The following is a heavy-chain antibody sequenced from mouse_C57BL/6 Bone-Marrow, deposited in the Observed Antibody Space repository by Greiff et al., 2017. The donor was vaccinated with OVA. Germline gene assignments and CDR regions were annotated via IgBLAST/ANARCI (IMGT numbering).Heavy chain of an antibody. J-gene: IGHJ3*01. CDR2: IWTGGGT. CDR1: GFSLTSYA. D-gene: IGHD1-1*01. CDR3: ARSYYCSSFPWFAY. Sequence: VQLQQSGPGLVAPSQSLSITCTVSGFSLTSYAISWVRQPPGKGLEWLGVIWTGGGTNYNSALKSRLSISKDNSKSQVFLKMNSLQTDDTARYYWARSYYCSSFPWFAYGGQGTLVTVSA. V-gene: IGHV2-9-1*01.